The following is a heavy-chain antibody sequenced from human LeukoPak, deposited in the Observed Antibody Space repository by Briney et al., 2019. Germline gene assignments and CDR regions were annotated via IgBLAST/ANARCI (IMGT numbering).Heavy chain of an antibody. D-gene: IGHD6-13*01. Sequence: PSETLSLTCAVYGGSFSGYYWSWIRQPPGKGLEWIGYIYYSGSTNYNPSLKSRVTISVDTSKNQFSLKLSSVTAADTAVYYCARQPYSSSWPTFDYWGQGTLVTVSS. J-gene: IGHJ4*02. V-gene: IGHV4-59*01. CDR1: GGSFSGYY. CDR2: IYYSGST. CDR3: ARQPYSSSWPTFDY.